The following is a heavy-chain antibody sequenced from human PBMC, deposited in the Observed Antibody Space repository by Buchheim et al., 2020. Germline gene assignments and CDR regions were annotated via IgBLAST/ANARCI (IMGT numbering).Heavy chain of an antibody. CDR1: GFIFNTYA. J-gene: IGHJ4*02. V-gene: IGHV3-23*01. CDR3: VKRAGRTTNYWYYFDY. CDR2: ISAGGETT. Sequence: DVELLESGGGLVRPGGSLRLSCAASGFIFNTYAVTWVRQAPGKGLEWVSTISAGGETTYYAESVRGRFTISRDNSKDTLFLHLSSLRAEDTAIYYCVKRAGRTTNYWYYFDYWGQGAL. D-gene: IGHD1-14*01.